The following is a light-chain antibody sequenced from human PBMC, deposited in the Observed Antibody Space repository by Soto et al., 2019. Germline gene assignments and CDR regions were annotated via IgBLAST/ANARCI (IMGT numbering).Light chain of an antibody. J-gene: IGKJ1*01. CDR2: KAS. Sequence: DIQMTQSPSTLSGSVGDRVTITCRASQTISSWLAWYQQKPGKAPKLLIYKASTLKSGVPSRFSGSGSGTECTLTISSLQPDDFATYYCQHYNSYSEAFVQVTKVGIK. V-gene: IGKV1-5*03. CDR3: QHYNSYSEA. CDR1: QTISSW.